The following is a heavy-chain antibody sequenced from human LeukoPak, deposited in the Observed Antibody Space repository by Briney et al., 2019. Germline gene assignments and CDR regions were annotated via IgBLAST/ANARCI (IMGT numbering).Heavy chain of an antibody. Sequence: SETLSLTCAVYGGSFSGNYWNWIRQPPGKGLEWIGEINHSGSSSYKPSLKGRVTISGDTSKNQFSLRLSSVTAADTAVYYCARGGYYHSSGYPNPLDYWGQGTLVTVSS. CDR2: INHSGSS. CDR3: ARGGYYHSSGYPNPLDY. D-gene: IGHD3-22*01. V-gene: IGHV4-34*01. CDR1: GGSFSGNY. J-gene: IGHJ4*02.